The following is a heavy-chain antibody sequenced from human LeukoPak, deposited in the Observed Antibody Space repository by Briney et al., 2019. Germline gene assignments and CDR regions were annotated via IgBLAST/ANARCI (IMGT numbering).Heavy chain of an antibody. D-gene: IGHD3-10*01. CDR2: IYYSGST. CDR1: GGSISSSSYY. V-gene: IGHV4-39*07. CDR3: ARFSSLRHGSGIDY. J-gene: IGHJ4*02. Sequence: SETLSLTCTVSGGSISSSSYYWGWIRQPPGKGLEWIGSIYYSGSTYYNPSLKSRVTLSVDKSKNQFSLKLNSVTAADTAVYYCARFSSLRHGSGIDYWGQGTLVTVSS.